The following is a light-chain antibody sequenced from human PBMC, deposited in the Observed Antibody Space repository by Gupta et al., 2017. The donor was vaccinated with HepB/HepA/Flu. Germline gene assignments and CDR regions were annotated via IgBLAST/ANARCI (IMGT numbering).Light chain of an antibody. V-gene: IGKV3-15*01. CDR1: QSVSSN. CDR2: GAP. J-gene: IGKJ1*01. CDR3: QQYNNWPRWT. Sequence: EIVMTQSPATLSVSPGERATLSCRASQSVSSNLAWYQQKPGQAPRLLIYGAPTRATGIPARFSGSGSGTEFTLTISSLRSEDFAVYYCQQYNNWPRWTFGQGTKVEIK.